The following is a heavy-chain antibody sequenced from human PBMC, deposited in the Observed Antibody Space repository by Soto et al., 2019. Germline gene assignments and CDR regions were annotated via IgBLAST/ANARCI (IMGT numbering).Heavy chain of an antibody. CDR2: IIPIFGTA. Sequence: QVQLVQSGAEVKKPGSSVKVSCKASGSTFSSYAISWVRQAPGQGLEWMGGIIPIFGTANYAQKFQGRVTITADEASNTAFKELRSLRSEDTAVYYCARNLSSIAVAVTEKAKYFLHWRQGTLVAASS. J-gene: IGHJ1*01. CDR3: ARNLSSIAVAVTEKAKYFLH. V-gene: IGHV1-69*01. D-gene: IGHD6-19*01. CDR1: GSTFSSYA.